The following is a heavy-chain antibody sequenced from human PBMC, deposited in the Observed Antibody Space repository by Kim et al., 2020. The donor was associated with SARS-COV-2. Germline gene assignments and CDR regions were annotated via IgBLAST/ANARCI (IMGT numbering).Heavy chain of an antibody. J-gene: IGHJ5*02. CDR3: ARHKGPIVWFGENWFDP. Sequence: GESLKISCKGSGYSFTSYWISWVRQMPGKGLEWMGRIDPSDAYTNYSPSFQGHVTISADKSISTAYLQWSSLKASDTAMYYCARHKGPIVWFGENWFDPWGQGTLVTVSS. CDR2: IDPSDAYT. D-gene: IGHD3-10*01. CDR1: GYSFTSYW. V-gene: IGHV5-10-1*01.